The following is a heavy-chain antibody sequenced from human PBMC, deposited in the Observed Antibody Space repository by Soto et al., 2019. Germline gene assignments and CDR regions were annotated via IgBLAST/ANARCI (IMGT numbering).Heavy chain of an antibody. CDR3: AKGAGDYVWGSYRRHLIYFDY. V-gene: IGHV3-23*01. Sequence: EVQLLESGGGLVQPGGSLRLSCAASGFTFSSYAMSWVRQAPGKGLEWVSAISGSGGSTSYADSVKGRFTISRDNSKNTLYLQMNSLRAEDTAVYYCAKGAGDYVWGSYRRHLIYFDYWGQGTLVTVSS. CDR2: ISGSGGST. D-gene: IGHD3-16*02. J-gene: IGHJ4*02. CDR1: GFTFSSYA.